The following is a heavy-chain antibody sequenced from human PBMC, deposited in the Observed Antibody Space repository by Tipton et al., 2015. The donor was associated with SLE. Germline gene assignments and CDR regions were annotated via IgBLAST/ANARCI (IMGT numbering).Heavy chain of an antibody. D-gene: IGHD3-16*01. CDR3: ARDSGWGRYGY. CDR1: GFTFSTTW. V-gene: IGHV3-7*01. J-gene: IGHJ4*02. CDR2: TNGDGSVT. Sequence: SLRLSCAVSGFTFSTTWMSWVRQTPEKGLEWVASTNGDGSVTNYVDSVRGRFSISRDNAKNSLFLQMHNVRAEDTALYYCARDSGWGRYGYWGQGALVIVSS.